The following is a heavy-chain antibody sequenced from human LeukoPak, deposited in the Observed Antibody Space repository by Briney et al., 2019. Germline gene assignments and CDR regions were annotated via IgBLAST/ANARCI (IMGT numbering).Heavy chain of an antibody. CDR1: GCSLSTSGMR. J-gene: IGHJ4*02. V-gene: IGHV2-70*04. CDR2: IDWDDDK. CDR3: ARAQDGSGYPDY. D-gene: IGHD3-22*01. Sequence: SGPTLVNPTQTLTLTCTFSGCSLSTSGMRVSWIRQPPGKALEWLARIDWDDDKFYSTSLKTRLTISKDTSKNQVVLTMTNMDPVDTATYYCARAQDGSGYPDYWGQGTLVTVSS.